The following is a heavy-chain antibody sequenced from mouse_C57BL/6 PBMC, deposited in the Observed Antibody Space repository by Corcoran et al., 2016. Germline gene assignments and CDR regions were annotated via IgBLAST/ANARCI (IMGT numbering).Heavy chain of an antibody. D-gene: IGHD2-3*01. CDR2: INPNNGGT. J-gene: IGHJ4*01. V-gene: IGHV1-26*01. CDR1: GYTFTDYY. Sequence: EVQLQQSGPELVKPGASVKISCKASGYTFTDYYMNWVKQSHGKSLEWIGDINPNNGGTSYNQKFKGKATLTVDKSSSTAYMELRSLTSEDSAVYYCARRRGYDALYAMDYWGQGTSVTVSS. CDR3: ARRRGYDALYAMDY.